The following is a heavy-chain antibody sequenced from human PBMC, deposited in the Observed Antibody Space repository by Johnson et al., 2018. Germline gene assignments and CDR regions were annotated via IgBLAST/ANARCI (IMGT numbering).Heavy chain of an antibody. J-gene: IGHJ1*01. CDR3: TRSDYSGTYFS. D-gene: IGHD1-26*01. V-gene: IGHV3-73*02. Sequence: EVRLRESGGGLVQPGGSLELSCAASGFSFSGSPMHWVRQASGKGLEWVGRIRSKANNYAIAYGASVKGRFTISRDDSKNTAYLQMNSLKTEDTAVYYCTRSDYSGTYFSWGQGTRVTVSS. CDR1: GFSFSGSP. CDR2: IRSKANNYAI.